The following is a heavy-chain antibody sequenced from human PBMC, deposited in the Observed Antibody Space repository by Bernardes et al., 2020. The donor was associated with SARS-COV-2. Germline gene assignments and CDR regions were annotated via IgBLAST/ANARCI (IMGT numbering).Heavy chain of an antibody. CDR2: ISGSGDRT. Sequence: SLSLSCAASGFTFSSYAMSWVRQAPGKGLEWVSGISGSGDRTNYAGSVKGRFTISRDTSKCTLYLQMNSLRAEDTAVYYCAKDRRVSYYDFWSGYDNWFDPWGQGTLVTVSS. V-gene: IGHV3-23*01. D-gene: IGHD3-3*01. CDR1: GFTFSSYA. J-gene: IGHJ5*02. CDR3: AKDRRVSYYDFWSGYDNWFDP.